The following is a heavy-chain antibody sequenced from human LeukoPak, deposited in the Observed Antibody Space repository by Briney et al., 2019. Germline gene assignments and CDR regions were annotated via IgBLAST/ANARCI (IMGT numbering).Heavy chain of an antibody. CDR2: IYYSGST. CDR3: ARVHGVNPAITGYFDL. D-gene: IGHD5-12*01. CDR1: GGSISSYY. J-gene: IGHJ2*01. V-gene: IGHV4-59*01. Sequence: SETLSLTCTVSGGSISSYYWSWIRQPPGKGLEWIGYIYYSGSTNYNPSLKSRVTISIDTSKNQFSLKLSSVTAADTAVYYCARVHGVNPAITGYFDLWGRGTLVTVSS.